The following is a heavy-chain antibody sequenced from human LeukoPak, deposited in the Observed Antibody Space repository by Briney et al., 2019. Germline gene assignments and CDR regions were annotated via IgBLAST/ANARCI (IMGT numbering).Heavy chain of an antibody. CDR3: ARGADIVVVPAAIGMNAFDI. CDR1: GYTFTSYG. Sequence: GASVKVSCKASGYTFTSYGISWVRQAPGQGLEWMGWISAYNGNTNYAQKFQGRVTMTRDTSISTAYMELSRLRSDDTAVYYCARGADIVVVPAAIGMNAFDIWGQGAMVTVSS. D-gene: IGHD2-2*02. CDR2: ISAYNGNT. J-gene: IGHJ3*02. V-gene: IGHV1-18*01.